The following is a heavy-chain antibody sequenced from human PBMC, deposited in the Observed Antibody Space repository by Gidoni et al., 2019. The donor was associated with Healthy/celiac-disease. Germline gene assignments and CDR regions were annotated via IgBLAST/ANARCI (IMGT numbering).Heavy chain of an antibody. Sequence: QVQLVQSRAEVKKPGSSVTVSCKASGCTFRSYAISWVRQAPGHGLEWMGGIIPIFGTANYAQKFQGSVTITADESTSTAYMELSSLRSEDTAVYYCATPSEDYDILTGYSLLGYWGQGTLVTVSS. CDR3: ATPSEDYDILTGYSLLGY. J-gene: IGHJ4*02. CDR1: GCTFRSYA. D-gene: IGHD3-9*01. CDR2: IIPIFGTA. V-gene: IGHV1-69*01.